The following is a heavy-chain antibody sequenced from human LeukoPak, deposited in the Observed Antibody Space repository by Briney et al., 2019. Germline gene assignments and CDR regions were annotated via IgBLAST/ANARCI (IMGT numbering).Heavy chain of an antibody. CDR2: ISAYNGNT. CDR1: GYTFSSYG. V-gene: IGHV1-18*01. D-gene: IGHD5-18*01. J-gene: IGHJ4*02. Sequence: ASVKVSCKASGYTFSSYGISWVRQAPGQGLEWMGWISAYNGNTKYAQKLQGRVTMTTDTSTSTAYMELRSLRSDDTAVYYCARDRKWSYGYYFDYWGQGTLVTVSS. CDR3: ARDRKWSYGYYFDY.